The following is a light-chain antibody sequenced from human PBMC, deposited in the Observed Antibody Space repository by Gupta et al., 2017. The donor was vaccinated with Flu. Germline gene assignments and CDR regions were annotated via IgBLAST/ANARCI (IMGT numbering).Light chain of an antibody. V-gene: IGKV2-28*01. CDR1: QSLLHSNGYNY. J-gene: IGKJ4*01. CDR3: RQGLQTPVT. CDR2: LGS. Sequence: DIVMTQSPLSLPVTPGEPASISCRSSQSLLHSNGYNYLDWYLQKPGQSPQLLIYLGSSRASGVPDRFSGSGSGTDFTLKISRVETEDVGVYYCRQGLQTPVTFGGGTKVEIK.